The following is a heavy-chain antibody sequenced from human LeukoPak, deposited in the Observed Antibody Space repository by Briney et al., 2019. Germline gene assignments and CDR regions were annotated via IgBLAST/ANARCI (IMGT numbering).Heavy chain of an antibody. CDR3: AAGGDYESWYDASDI. Sequence: PGGSLRLSCAASGFTVSSNYMSWVRQAPGKGLEWVSVIYSGGSAYYADSVKGRFTISRDNSKNTLYLQMNSLRAEDTAVYYCAAGGDYESWYDASDIWGQGTMVTVSS. J-gene: IGHJ3*02. CDR1: GFTVSSNY. CDR2: IYSGGSA. D-gene: IGHD2-21*02. V-gene: IGHV3-66*01.